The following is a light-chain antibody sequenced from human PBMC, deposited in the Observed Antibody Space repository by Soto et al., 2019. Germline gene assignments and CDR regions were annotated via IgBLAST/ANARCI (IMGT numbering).Light chain of an antibody. J-gene: IGKJ5*01. CDR3: QQRSNWPPSDT. Sequence: EIVLTQSPATLSLSPGERATLSCRASPSVSSYLAWYKQKPGQAPRLLIYDASNRATGIPARCNGSGSGTDFTLTISSLEPEDFAVYYCQQRSNWPPSDTFGQGTRLEIK. CDR1: PSVSSY. V-gene: IGKV3-11*01. CDR2: DAS.